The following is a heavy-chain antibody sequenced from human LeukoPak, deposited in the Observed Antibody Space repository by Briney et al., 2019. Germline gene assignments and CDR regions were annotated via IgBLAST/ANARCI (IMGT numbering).Heavy chain of an antibody. Sequence: GGSLRLFCRASGFSLDSVFMNWVRQPPGKGLEWVSFIMPGGHMDYTDSVKGRFTISRDSFKNTLSLQMNSLRVDDSAVYFCARGNSGTSTFDFWGQGTLVTVSS. CDR3: ARGNSGTSTFDF. CDR1: GFSLDSVF. J-gene: IGHJ4*02. V-gene: IGHV3-66*01. D-gene: IGHD3-10*01. CDR2: IMPGGHM.